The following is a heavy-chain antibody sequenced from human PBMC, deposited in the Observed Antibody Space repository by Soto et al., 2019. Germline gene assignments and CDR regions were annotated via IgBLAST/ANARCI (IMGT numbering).Heavy chain of an antibody. Sequence: ASVKVSCKASGFSFIDYSILWVRQAPGQSLEWLGWINAGNGNTKYSHKFQDRVTITSDTSATTTYMEPRSLRSEDTAVFYCARSAKKMWLPDFWGQGTLVTVSS. CDR2: INAGNGNT. CDR3: ARSAKKMWLPDF. V-gene: IGHV1-3*01. D-gene: IGHD5-12*01. J-gene: IGHJ1*01. CDR1: GFSFIDYS.